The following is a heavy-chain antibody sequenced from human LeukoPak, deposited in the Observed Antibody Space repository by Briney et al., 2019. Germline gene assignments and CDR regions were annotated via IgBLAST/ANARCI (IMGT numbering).Heavy chain of an antibody. CDR1: GFTFSYAW. Sequence: GGSLRLSCTASGFTFSYAWMTWVRQGPGKGLEWVGHISVRSDGGTTDYAAPVKGRFTISRDDSKNTLYLQMDSLQTEDTAVYYCASLVGFSLYYWGQGTLVTISS. CDR2: ISVRSDGGTT. CDR3: ASLVGFSLYY. V-gene: IGHV3-15*01. J-gene: IGHJ4*02. D-gene: IGHD1-26*01.